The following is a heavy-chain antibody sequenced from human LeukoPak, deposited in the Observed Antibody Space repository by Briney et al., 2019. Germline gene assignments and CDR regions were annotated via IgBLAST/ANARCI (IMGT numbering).Heavy chain of an antibody. D-gene: IGHD2-2*02. CDR2: IKSKSDGGTT. J-gene: IGHJ4*02. Sequence: GGSLRLSCAASGFTFSKAWMSWVRQAPGEGLEWVGRIKSKSDGGTTDYAAPVKGRFTIKTDDSKNMVYLQMNSLKIEDTAMYFCTSGVDCSKTSCYTDWGQGTLVTVSP. CDR3: TSGVDCSKTSCYTD. V-gene: IGHV3-15*01. CDR1: GFTFSKAW.